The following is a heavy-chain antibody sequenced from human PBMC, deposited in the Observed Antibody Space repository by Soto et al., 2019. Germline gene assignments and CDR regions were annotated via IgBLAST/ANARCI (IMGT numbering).Heavy chain of an antibody. Sequence: QVQVVQSGAEVKKPGSSVKVSCKASGGTFSSYTISWVRKAPGQGLEWMGRIIPILGIANCAQKFQGRVTITADKSTSTAYMELSSLRSEDTAVYYCAMEYCSSTSCYRDYWGQGTLVTVSS. CDR3: AMEYCSSTSCYRDY. J-gene: IGHJ4*02. V-gene: IGHV1-69*02. CDR1: GGTFSSYT. CDR2: IIPILGIA. D-gene: IGHD2-2*02.